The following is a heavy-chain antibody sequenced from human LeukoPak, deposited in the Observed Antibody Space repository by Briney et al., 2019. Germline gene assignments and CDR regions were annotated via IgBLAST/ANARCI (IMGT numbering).Heavy chain of an antibody. D-gene: IGHD5-24*01. J-gene: IGHJ3*02. V-gene: IGHV3-21*01. CDR2: ISSSSSYI. Sequence: GRSLRLSCAASGFTFSSYSMNWVRQAPGKGLEWVSSISSSSSYIYYADSVKGRFTISRDNAKNSLYLQMNSLRAEDTAVYYCARDGNGYNNYDAFDIWGQGTMVTVSS. CDR1: GFTFSSYS. CDR3: ARDGNGYNNYDAFDI.